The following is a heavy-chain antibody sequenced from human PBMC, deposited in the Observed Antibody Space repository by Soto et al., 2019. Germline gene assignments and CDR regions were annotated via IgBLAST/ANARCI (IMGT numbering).Heavy chain of an antibody. J-gene: IGHJ2*01. CDR1: GGSFSGYY. CDR3: ARGRMLKDYYDSSGAGYFDL. D-gene: IGHD3-22*01. CDR2: INHSGST. V-gene: IGHV4-34*01. Sequence: SETLSLTCAVYGGSFSGYYWSWIRQPPGKGLEWIGEINHSGSTNYNPSLKSRVTISVDTSKNQFSLKLSSVTAADTAVYYCARGRMLKDYYDSSGAGYFDLWGRGTLVTVSS.